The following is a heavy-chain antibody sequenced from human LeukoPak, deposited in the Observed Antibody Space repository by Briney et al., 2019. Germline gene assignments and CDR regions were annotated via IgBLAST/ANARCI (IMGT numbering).Heavy chain of an antibody. D-gene: IGHD3-22*01. CDR2: IYHSGST. J-gene: IGHJ3*02. CDR1: GGSISSSSFY. CDR3: ARAQRYYDSSGYRDAFDI. Sequence: PSETLSLTCFVSGGSISSSSFYWGWIRQPPGMGLEWIGSIYHSGSTYYNPSLKSRVTISVDTSKNQFSLKLSSVTAADTAVYYCARAQRYYDSSGYRDAFDIWGQGTMVTVSS. V-gene: IGHV4-39*07.